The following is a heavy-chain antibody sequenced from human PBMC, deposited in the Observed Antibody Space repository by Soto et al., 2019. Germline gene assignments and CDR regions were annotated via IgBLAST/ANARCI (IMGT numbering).Heavy chain of an antibody. CDR3: ARVRYDYGSGSYGMDV. Sequence: QVQLQESGPGLVKPSQTLSLTCTVSGGSISSGDHYWSWLRQHPGKGLEWIGFIYYGGNAYYNPTLTSRVTISVDTSKNQFSLRLRSVTAADTAVYYCARVRYDYGSGSYGMDVWGRGTTVTVSS. J-gene: IGHJ6*02. D-gene: IGHD3-10*01. CDR1: GGSISSGDHY. CDR2: IYYGGNA. V-gene: IGHV4-31*03.